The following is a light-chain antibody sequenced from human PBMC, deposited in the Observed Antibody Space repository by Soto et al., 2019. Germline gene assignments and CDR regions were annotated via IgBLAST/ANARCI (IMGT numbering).Light chain of an antibody. CDR2: GAS. Sequence: EIVLTQSPGTLSLSPGERATVSCRASESVSRNFLAWYQQKPGRAPRLLIYGASSRATGIPDRFSGSGSGTDFTLTISRLEPEDVAMYFCQQYGDSPRTFGQGNKVEIQ. J-gene: IGKJ1*01. CDR1: ESVSRNF. V-gene: IGKV3-20*01. CDR3: QQYGDSPRT.